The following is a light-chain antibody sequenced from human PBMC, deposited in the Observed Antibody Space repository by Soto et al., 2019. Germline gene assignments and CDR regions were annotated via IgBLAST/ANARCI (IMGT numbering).Light chain of an antibody. V-gene: IGKV3-20*01. CDR3: QQYGTSPWT. CDR2: HAT. CDR1: QSVSSSY. Sequence: EIVLTQSPGTLSLSPGERATLSCRASQSVSSSYLAWYQQRPGQAPRLLIYHATSRATGIPDRFRGSGSGTDFTLTISRLEPEDFAVYYCQQYGTSPWTFGQGTKVDIK. J-gene: IGKJ1*01.